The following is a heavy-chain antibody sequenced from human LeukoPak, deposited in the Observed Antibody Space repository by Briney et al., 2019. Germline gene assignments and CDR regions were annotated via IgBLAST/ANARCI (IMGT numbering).Heavy chain of an antibody. CDR2: ISSSSSYI. CDR3: AKDITERRAAAGTSFDY. Sequence: GGSLRLSCAASGFTFSSYSMNWVRQAPGKGLEWVSSISSSSSYIYYADSVKGRFTISRDNAKNSLYLQMNSLRAEDTALYYCAKDITERRAAAGTSFDYWGQGTLVTVSS. V-gene: IGHV3-21*04. D-gene: IGHD6-13*01. J-gene: IGHJ4*02. CDR1: GFTFSSYS.